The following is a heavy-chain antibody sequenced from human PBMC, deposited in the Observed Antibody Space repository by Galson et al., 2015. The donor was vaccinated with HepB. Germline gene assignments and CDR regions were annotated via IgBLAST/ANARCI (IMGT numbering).Heavy chain of an antibody. J-gene: IGHJ2*01. D-gene: IGHD6-19*01. CDR1: GFTFSTST. CDR3: ARVRFVAGVYWFFDL. V-gene: IGHV3-48*02. CDR2: LSTTGTTI. Sequence: SLRLSCAASGFTFSTSTMNWVRQAPGKGLEWVSYLSTTGTTIYYADSVKGRFTVSRDNAKNSLFLQMNSLRDEDTAVYYCARVRFVAGVYWFFDLWGRGTLVTVSS.